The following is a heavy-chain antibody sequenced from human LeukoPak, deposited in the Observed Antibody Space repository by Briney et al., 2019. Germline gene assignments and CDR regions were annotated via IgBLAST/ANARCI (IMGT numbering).Heavy chain of an antibody. CDR2: ISCYNGDT. D-gene: IGHD6-19*01. J-gene: IGHJ4*02. Sequence: GASVRVSCKASGYTFTHHSISWVRQAPGQGLEWMGWISCYNGDTNYAENFRGRFTMSTDTSTTTAYMELRSLGSDDTAVYYCARDPSNSSGRSEYLDSWDQGTLVTVSS. CDR1: GYTFTHHS. V-gene: IGHV1-18*01. CDR3: ARDPSNSSGRSEYLDS.